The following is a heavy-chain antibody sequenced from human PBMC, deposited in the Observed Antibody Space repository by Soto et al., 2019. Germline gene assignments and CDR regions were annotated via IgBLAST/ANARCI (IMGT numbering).Heavy chain of an antibody. V-gene: IGHV1-69*13. CDR1: GGTFSSYA. CDR3: ASWHYYDSSGYSPPRYGMDV. D-gene: IGHD3-22*01. CDR2: IIPIFGTA. Sequence: GASVKVSCKASGGTFSSYAISWVRQAPGQGLEWMGGIIPIFGTANYAQKFQGRVTITADESTSTAYMELSSLRSEDTAVYYCASWHYYDSSGYSPPRYGMDVWGQGTTVTV. J-gene: IGHJ6*02.